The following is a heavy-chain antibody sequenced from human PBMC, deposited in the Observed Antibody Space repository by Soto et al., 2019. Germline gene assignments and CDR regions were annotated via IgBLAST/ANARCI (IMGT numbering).Heavy chain of an antibody. Sequence: QVQLVESGGGVVQPGRSLRLSCAASGFTFSSYAMHWVRQAPGKGLDWVAVVSYDGSNKYYADSVKGRFTFSRDNSKNTLSLQMNSLRPEDTALYYCARDLGGAIAYWGQGTLVTVSS. CDR2: VSYDGSNK. D-gene: IGHD3-16*01. CDR1: GFTFSSYA. CDR3: ARDLGGAIAY. V-gene: IGHV3-30-3*01. J-gene: IGHJ4*02.